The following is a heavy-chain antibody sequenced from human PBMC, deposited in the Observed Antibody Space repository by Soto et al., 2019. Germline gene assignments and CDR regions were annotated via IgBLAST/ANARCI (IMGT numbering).Heavy chain of an antibody. CDR1: GYTVTYRY. Sequence: SVKVSCKASGYTVTYRYLHWVRQAPGQALEWMGWITPFNGNTNYAQKFQDRVTITRDRSMSTAYMELSSLRSEDTAMYYCARSARFNGGDWDAFDIWGQGTMVTVSS. D-gene: IGHD2-21*02. CDR2: ITPFNGNT. V-gene: IGHV1-45*02. J-gene: IGHJ3*02. CDR3: ARSARFNGGDWDAFDI.